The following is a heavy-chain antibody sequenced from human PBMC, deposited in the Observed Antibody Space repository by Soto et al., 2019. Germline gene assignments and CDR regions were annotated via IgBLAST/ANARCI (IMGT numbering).Heavy chain of an antibody. V-gene: IGHV5-51*01. D-gene: IGHD6-19*01. CDR2: IYPGDSDA. CDR1: GRTFINPW. Sequence: GAPLKISCKVYGRTFINPWIAWVRQMPGKGLEWMGIIYPGDSDARYSPSFAGQVTISVDKSITTAYLHWSSLEASDSAVYYCARQGDMAATPADAFDIWGQGTLVTVSS. J-gene: IGHJ3*02. CDR3: ARQGDMAATPADAFDI.